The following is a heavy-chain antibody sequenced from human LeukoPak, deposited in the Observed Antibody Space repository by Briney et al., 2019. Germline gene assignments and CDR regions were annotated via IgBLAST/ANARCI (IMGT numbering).Heavy chain of an antibody. J-gene: IGHJ4*02. D-gene: IGHD7-27*01. Sequence: GGSLRLSCAASGFIFSTYGMHWVRQAPGKGLEWVAFIRFDGSNKYHADSVKGRFTISRDNSKNTLYLQMNSLRAEDTAVYYCAKARTGLGPQLDFDYWGQGTLVTVSS. CDR2: IRFDGSNK. V-gene: IGHV3-30*02. CDR3: AKARTGLGPQLDFDY. CDR1: GFIFSTYG.